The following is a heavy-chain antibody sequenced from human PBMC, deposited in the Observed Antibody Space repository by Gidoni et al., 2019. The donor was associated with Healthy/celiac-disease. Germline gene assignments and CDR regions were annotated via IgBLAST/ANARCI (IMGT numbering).Heavy chain of an antibody. D-gene: IGHD2-8*01. J-gene: IGHJ4*02. CDR2: ISSSSSYI. Sequence: EVQLVESGGGLVKPGGSLRLSCAASGFTFSSYSMNWVRQAPGKGLEWVSSISSSSSYIYYADSVKGRFTISRDNAKNSLYLQMNSLRAEDTAVYYCAREYCTNGVCYAAFDYWGQGTLVTVSS. CDR3: AREYCTNGVCYAAFDY. V-gene: IGHV3-21*01. CDR1: GFTFSSYS.